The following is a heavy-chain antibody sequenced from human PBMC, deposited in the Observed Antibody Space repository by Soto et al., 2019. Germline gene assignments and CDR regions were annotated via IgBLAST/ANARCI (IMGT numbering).Heavy chain of an antibody. J-gene: IGHJ5*02. D-gene: IGHD2-15*01. Sequence: PSETLSLTCTVSGGSISSYFWSWIRQPPGKGLEWIGYIYYTGSTNYNPSLRSRVTISVDTSKNQFSLKLSSVTAADTAVYYCAALGSVAATPRWFYPWGQGTLVTVSS. V-gene: IGHV4-59*08. CDR2: IYYTGST. CDR3: AALGSVAATPRWFYP. CDR1: GGSISSYF.